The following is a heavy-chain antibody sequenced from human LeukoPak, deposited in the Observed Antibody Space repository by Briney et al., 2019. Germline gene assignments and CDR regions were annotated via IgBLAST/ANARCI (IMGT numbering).Heavy chain of an antibody. J-gene: IGHJ4*02. D-gene: IGHD2-2*02. V-gene: IGHV4-39*01. CDR1: GGSISSSSYY. Sequence: PSETLSLTCTVSGGSISSSSYYWGWIRQPPGKGLEWIGSIYYSGSTYYNPSLKSRVTISVDTSKSQFSLKLSSVTAADTAVYYCARHSDIVVVPAALHFDYWGQGTLVTVSS. CDR2: IYYSGST. CDR3: ARHSDIVVVPAALHFDY.